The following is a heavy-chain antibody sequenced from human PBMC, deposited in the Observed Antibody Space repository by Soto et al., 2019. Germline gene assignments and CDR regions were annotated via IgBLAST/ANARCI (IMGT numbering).Heavy chain of an antibody. CDR1: GGSISSGDYY. Sequence: SETLSLTCTVSGGSISSGDYYWSWIRQPPGKGLEWIGYIYYSGSTYYNPSLKSRVTISVDTSKNQFSLKLSSVTAADTAVYYCAVEYSSSWYNWFDPWGQGTLVTVSS. D-gene: IGHD6-13*01. CDR2: IYYSGST. CDR3: AVEYSSSWYNWFDP. J-gene: IGHJ5*02. V-gene: IGHV4-30-4*01.